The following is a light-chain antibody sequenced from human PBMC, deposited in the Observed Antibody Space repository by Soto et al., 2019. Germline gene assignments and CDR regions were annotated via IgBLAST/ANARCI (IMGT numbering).Light chain of an antibody. CDR2: GAS. CDR3: QQCGRSPWT. J-gene: IGKJ1*01. CDR1: QSVSSNY. V-gene: IGKV3-20*01. Sequence: EIVLTQSPGTLSLSPGERATLSCRASQSVSSNYLAWYQQKPGQAPRLLIYGASSRATGIPDRFSGSGSGTDFTLTISRLEPEDFAVYYCQQCGRSPWTFGRGTKVDIK.